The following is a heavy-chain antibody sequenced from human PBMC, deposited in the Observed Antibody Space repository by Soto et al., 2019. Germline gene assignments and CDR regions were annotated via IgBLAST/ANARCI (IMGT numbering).Heavy chain of an antibody. CDR1: GYSFTSYW. CDR2: IYPGDSDT. J-gene: IGHJ6*02. Sequence: EVQLVQSGAEVKKPGESLKISCKGSGYSFTSYWIGWVRQMPGKGLEWMGIIYPGDSDTRYSPSFQGQVTISADKSISTAYLQWSSLKASDTAMYYCARQMAPGAARPDYYYYGMDVWGQGTTVTVSS. CDR3: ARQMAPGAARPDYYYYGMDV. D-gene: IGHD6-6*01. V-gene: IGHV5-51*01.